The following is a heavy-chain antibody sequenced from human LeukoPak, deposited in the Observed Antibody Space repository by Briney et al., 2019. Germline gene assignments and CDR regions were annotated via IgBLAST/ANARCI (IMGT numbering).Heavy chain of an antibody. J-gene: IGHJ4*02. CDR1: GFTFSDYY. D-gene: IGHD5-24*01. CDR2: ISSDGNSK. CDR3: ARETRWDFDY. V-gene: IGHV3-11*04. Sequence: GGSLRLSCAASGFTFSDYYMSWIRQAPGKGLEWIAFISSDGNSKYYADSVRGRFTISRDNAKNSLYLQMNSLRAEDTAVYYCARETRWDFDYWGQGALVSVSS.